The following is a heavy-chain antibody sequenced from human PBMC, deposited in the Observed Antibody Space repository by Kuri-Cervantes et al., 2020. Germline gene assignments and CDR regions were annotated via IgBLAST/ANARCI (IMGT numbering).Heavy chain of an antibody. V-gene: IGHV3-9*01. CDR3: AKDIAAAGTSYYYYGMDV. D-gene: IGHD6-13*01. CDR1: GFTFSSYS. CDR2: ISWNSGSI. Sequence: SLKISCAASGFTFSSYSINWVRQAPGKGLEWVSGISWNSGSIGYADSVKGRFTISRDNAKNSLYLQMNSLRAEDTALYYCAKDIAAAGTSYYYYGMDVWGQGTTVTVSS. J-gene: IGHJ6*02.